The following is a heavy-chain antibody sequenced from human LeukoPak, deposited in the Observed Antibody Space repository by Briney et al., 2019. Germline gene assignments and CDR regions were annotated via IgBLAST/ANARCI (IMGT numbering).Heavy chain of an antibody. CDR3: ARKKSSGYYYSFDY. D-gene: IGHD3-22*01. CDR2: ISDSGGST. Sequence: GGSLRLSCAASGFTFSSYAMSWVRQAPGKGLEWVSAISDSGGSTHYADSVKGRFTISRDNSKNTLYVQMNSLRAEDTAVYYCARKKSSGYYYSFDYWGQGTLVTV. V-gene: IGHV3-23*01. CDR1: GFTFSSYA. J-gene: IGHJ4*02.